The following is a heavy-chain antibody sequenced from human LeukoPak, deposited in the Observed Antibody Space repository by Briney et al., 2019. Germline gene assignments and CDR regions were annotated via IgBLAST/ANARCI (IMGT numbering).Heavy chain of an antibody. CDR3: ARTSQYYYYFGMDV. D-gene: IGHD4-11*01. V-gene: IGHV3-30-3*01. CDR2: ISYDGSNK. Sequence: GGSLRLSCAASGFTFSSYAMHWVRQAPGKGLEWVAVISYDGSNKYYPDSVKGRFTISRDNSKNTLYLQMNSLRIEETAVYYCARTSQYYYYFGMDVWGQGTTVTV. J-gene: IGHJ6*01. CDR1: GFTFSSYA.